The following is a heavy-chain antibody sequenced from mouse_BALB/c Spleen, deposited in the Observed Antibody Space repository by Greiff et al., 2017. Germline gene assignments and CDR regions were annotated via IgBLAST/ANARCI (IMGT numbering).Heavy chain of an antibody. Sequence: VQLQQPGAELVKPGTSVKLSCKASGYNFTSYWINWVKLRPGQGLEWIGDIYPGSGSTNYNEKFKSKATLTVDTSSSTAYMQLSSLASEDSALYYCARGDYYGSIAYWGQGTLVTVSA. CDR3: ARGDYYGSIAY. D-gene: IGHD1-1*01. J-gene: IGHJ3*01. CDR2: IYPGSGST. CDR1: GYNFTSYW. V-gene: IGHV1-55*01.